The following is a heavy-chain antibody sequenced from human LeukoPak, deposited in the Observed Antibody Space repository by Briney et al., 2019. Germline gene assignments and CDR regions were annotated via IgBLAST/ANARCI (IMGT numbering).Heavy chain of an antibody. J-gene: IGHJ4*02. D-gene: IGHD6-19*01. Sequence: ASVKVSCKASGYTFTSYYMHWVRQAPGQGLEWMGIINPSGGSTSYAQKFQGRVTITADKSTSTAYMELSSLRSEDTAVYYCARDLAGIEWNYWGQGTLVTVSS. CDR2: INPSGGST. V-gene: IGHV1-46*01. CDR3: ARDLAGIEWNY. CDR1: GYTFTSYY.